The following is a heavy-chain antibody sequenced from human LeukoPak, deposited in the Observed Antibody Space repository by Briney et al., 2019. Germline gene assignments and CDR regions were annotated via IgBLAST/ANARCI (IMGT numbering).Heavy chain of an antibody. Sequence: SETLSLTCAVYGGSFSGYYWSWIRQPPGKGLEWIGEINHSGSTNYNPSLKSRVTISVDTSKNQFSLKLSSVTAADTAVYYCARTQYSSGWYRGYFDYWGQGTLVTVSS. CDR2: INHSGST. D-gene: IGHD6-19*01. CDR1: GGSFSGYY. CDR3: ARTQYSSGWYRGYFDY. V-gene: IGHV4-34*01. J-gene: IGHJ4*02.